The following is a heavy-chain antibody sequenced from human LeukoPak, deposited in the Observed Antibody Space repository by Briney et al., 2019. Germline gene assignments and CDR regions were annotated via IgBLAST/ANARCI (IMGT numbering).Heavy chain of an antibody. Sequence: SETLSLTCTVSGGSISSVDYYRSWLRQPPGKGLEWIGYIYYSGSTNYNPSLKSRVTISVDTSKNQFSLKLSSVTAADTAVYYCARFGIAAALDYWGQGTLVTVSS. V-gene: IGHV4-61*08. CDR3: ARFGIAAALDY. D-gene: IGHD6-13*01. CDR1: GGSISSVDYY. J-gene: IGHJ4*02. CDR2: IYYSGST.